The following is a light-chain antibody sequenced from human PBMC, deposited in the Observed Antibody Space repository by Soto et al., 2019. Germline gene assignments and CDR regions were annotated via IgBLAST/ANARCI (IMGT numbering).Light chain of an antibody. V-gene: IGKV3-15*01. CDR2: GAS. J-gene: IGKJ2*01. CDR3: QQYNNWPYT. CDR1: QSVSSN. Sequence: EIVMTQSPATLSVSPGERAALSCRASQSVSSNFAWYQQKPGQAPRLLIYGASTRATGIPARFRGSGSGTEFPLTISSLQSEDFAVYYCQQYNNWPYTFGQGPKLEIK.